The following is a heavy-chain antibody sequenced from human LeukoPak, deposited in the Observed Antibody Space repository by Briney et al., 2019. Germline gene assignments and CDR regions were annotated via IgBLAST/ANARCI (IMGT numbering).Heavy chain of an antibody. D-gene: IGHD3-22*01. CDR2: ISGSGDST. J-gene: IGHJ5*02. CDR3: AKLGDSVDYYDSSGYSNWFDP. V-gene: IGHV3-23*01. Sequence: PGGSLRLSCAASGFTFSSYAMSWVRQAPGKGLEWVSAISGSGDSTYYADSVKGRFTISRDNSKNTLYLQMNSLRAEDTAVYYCAKLGDSVDYYDSSGYSNWFDPWGQGTLVTVSS. CDR1: GFTFSSYA.